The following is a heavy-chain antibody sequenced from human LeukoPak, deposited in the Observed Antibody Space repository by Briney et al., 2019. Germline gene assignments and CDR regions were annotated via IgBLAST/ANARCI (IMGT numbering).Heavy chain of an antibody. J-gene: IGHJ6*02. V-gene: IGHV3-7*01. CDR1: GLTFSIYW. CDR2: IKQDGSEK. CDR3: ASQGRFLEWLLPPYYYYGMDV. Sequence: SGGSLRLSCAASGLTFSIYWMSWARQAPGKGLEWVANIKQDGSEKYYVDSVKGRFTISRDNAKNSLYLQMNSLRAEDTAVYYCASQGRFLEWLLPPYYYYGMDVWGQGTTVTVSS. D-gene: IGHD3-3*01.